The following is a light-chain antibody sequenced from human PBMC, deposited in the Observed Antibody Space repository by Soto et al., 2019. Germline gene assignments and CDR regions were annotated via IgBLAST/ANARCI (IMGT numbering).Light chain of an antibody. Sequence: DIQITQSPSTLSASLFDRVTFTCRASQTISSGLAWYQQKPGKAPKLLIYKACSLKSGVPSRFRGGGSGTAFPLTISSLQPDDVAPYYCQPYNSYPSTFGQGTKLEL. CDR1: QTISSG. CDR2: KAC. V-gene: IGKV1-5*03. CDR3: QPYNSYPST. J-gene: IGKJ2*01.